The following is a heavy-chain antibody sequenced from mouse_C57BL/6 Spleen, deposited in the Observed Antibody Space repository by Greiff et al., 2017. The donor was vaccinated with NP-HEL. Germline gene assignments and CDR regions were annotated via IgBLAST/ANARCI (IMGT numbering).Heavy chain of an antibody. CDR2: ISGGGGNT. V-gene: IGHV5-9*01. D-gene: IGHD4-1*01. Sequence: EVQLVESGGGLVKPGGSLKLSCAASGFTFSSYTLSWVRPTPEQRLEWVATISGGGGNTYYPDSVKGRFTISRDNAKNTLYLQMSSLRSEDTALYYCARHLTGAFAYWGQGTLVTVSA. CDR3: ARHLTGAFAY. CDR1: GFTFSSYT. J-gene: IGHJ3*01.